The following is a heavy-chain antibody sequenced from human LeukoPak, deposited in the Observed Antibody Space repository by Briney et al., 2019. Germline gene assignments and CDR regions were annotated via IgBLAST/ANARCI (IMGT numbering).Heavy chain of an antibody. V-gene: IGHV1-18*01. J-gene: IGHJ4*02. D-gene: IGHD3-10*01. CDR2: ISAYNGNT. Sequence: ASVKVSCKASGYTFTSYGISWVRQAPGQGLEWMGWISAYNGNTNYAQKLQCRVTMTTDTSTSTAYMELRSLRSDDTAVYYCARESITMVRGVIRFDYWGQGTLVTVSS. CDR3: ARESITMVRGVIRFDY. CDR1: GYTFTSYG.